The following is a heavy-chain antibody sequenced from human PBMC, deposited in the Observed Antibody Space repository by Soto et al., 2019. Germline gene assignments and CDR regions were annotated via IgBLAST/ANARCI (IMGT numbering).Heavy chain of an antibody. V-gene: IGHV3-30*18. CDR1: GFTFSSYG. Sequence: PGGSLRLSCAASGFTFSSYGMHWVRQVSGKGLEWVAVISNDGNKKYYAASVRGRFTISRDNSKNMLYLQMNSLRTEDTAVYYCAEPGSTELDVWGQGTTVTVSS. J-gene: IGHJ6*02. CDR3: AEPGSTELDV. CDR2: ISNDGNKK. D-gene: IGHD3-10*01.